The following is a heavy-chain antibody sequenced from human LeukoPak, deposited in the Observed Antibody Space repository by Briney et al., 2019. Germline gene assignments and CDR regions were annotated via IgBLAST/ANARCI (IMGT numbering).Heavy chain of an antibody. J-gene: IGHJ4*02. D-gene: IGHD3-10*01. CDR3: ATLRLYGSGSYSSSW. V-gene: IGHV3-33*01. CDR1: GFTFSSYA. CDR2: IWYDDGSNK. Sequence: GGSLRPSCATSGFTFSSYAMHWVRQAPGKGLEWVAVIWYDDGSNKYYADSVKGRFTISRDNSKNTVYLQMNSLRADDTAVYYCATLRLYGSGSYSSSWWGQGTLVTVSS.